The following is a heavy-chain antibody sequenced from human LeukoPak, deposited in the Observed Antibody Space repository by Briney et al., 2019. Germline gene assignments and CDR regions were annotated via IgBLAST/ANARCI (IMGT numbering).Heavy chain of an antibody. D-gene: IGHD3-16*01. J-gene: IGHJ4*02. Sequence: GESLKISCKGSGYSFTSYWIGWVRQVPGEGLEWMGIIYPGDSDTKYSPSFQGQVTISADKSITTAYLQWSSLKASDTAMYYCARLRPLEGVDYWGQGTLVTVSS. CDR2: IYPGDSDT. CDR1: GYSFTSYW. V-gene: IGHV5-51*01. CDR3: ARLRPLEGVDY.